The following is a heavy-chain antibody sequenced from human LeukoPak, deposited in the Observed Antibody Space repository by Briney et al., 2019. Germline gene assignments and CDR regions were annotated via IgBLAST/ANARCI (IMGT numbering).Heavy chain of an antibody. Sequence: SETLSLTCTVSGGSISSGSYYWSWIRQPAGKGPEWIGRIYTSGSTNYNPSLKSRVTISVDTSKNQFSLKLSSVTAADTAVYYCARDIRDPWGQGTLVTVSS. CDR2: IYTSGST. V-gene: IGHV4-61*02. J-gene: IGHJ5*02. CDR1: GGSISSGSYY. CDR3: ARDIRDP.